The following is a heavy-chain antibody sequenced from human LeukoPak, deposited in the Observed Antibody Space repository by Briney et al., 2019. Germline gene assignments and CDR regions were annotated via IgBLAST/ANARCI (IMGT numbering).Heavy chain of an antibody. D-gene: IGHD3-22*01. J-gene: IGHJ4*02. CDR1: GFTFSNYA. Sequence: PGGSLRLSCAASGFTFSNYAMNWVRQAPGKGLEWVSYISSSSSTIYYADSVKGRFTISRDNAKNSLCLQMNSLRAEDTAVYYCASGPYYYDSSGYRDWGQGTLVTVPS. CDR2: ISSSSSTI. V-gene: IGHV3-48*01. CDR3: ASGPYYYDSSGYRD.